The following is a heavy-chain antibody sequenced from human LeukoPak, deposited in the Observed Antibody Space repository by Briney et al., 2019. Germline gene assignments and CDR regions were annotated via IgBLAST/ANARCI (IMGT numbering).Heavy chain of an antibody. CDR3: ARDANRGIPFFWFDP. J-gene: IGHJ5*02. CDR1: GFTFSNYA. CDR2: IESSGST. D-gene: IGHD1-14*01. V-gene: IGHV3-23*01. Sequence: GGSLRLSCAASGFTFSNYAMSWVRQAPGKGLEWVSAIESSGSTYYADSVKGRFTISRDNSKNTLYLQMNSLRAEDTAVYYCARDANRGIPFFWFDPWGQGTLVTVSS.